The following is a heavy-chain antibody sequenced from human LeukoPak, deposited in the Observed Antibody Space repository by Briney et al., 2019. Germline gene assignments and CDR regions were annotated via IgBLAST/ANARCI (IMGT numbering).Heavy chain of an antibody. D-gene: IGHD3-22*01. CDR2: ISYDGSNK. CDR1: GFTFSSYG. V-gene: IGHV3-30*18. CDR3: AKDDYYDSSGQSDY. Sequence: GGSLRLSCAASGFTFSSYGMHWVRQAPGKGLEWVAVISYDGSNKYYADSVKGRFTISRDNSKNTLYLQMNSLRAEDTAVYYCAKDDYYDSSGQSDYWGQGTLVTVSS. J-gene: IGHJ4*02.